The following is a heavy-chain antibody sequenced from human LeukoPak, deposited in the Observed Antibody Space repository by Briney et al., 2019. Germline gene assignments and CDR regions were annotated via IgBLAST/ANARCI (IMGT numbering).Heavy chain of an antibody. J-gene: IGHJ4*02. V-gene: IGHV3-15*01. Sequence: GGSLRLSCAASGFTFSNAWMSWVRQAPGKGLEWVGRIKSKTDGGTTDYAAPVKGRFTISRDDSKNTLYLQMNSLKTEDTAVYYCTTVAVDSSGYYIPFGYWGQGTLVTVSS. CDR3: TTVAVDSSGYYIPFGY. CDR1: GFTFSNAW. CDR2: IKSKTDGGTT. D-gene: IGHD3-22*01.